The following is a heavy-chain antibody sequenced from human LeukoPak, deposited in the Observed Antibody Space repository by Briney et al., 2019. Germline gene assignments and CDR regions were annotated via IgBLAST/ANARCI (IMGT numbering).Heavy chain of an antibody. Sequence: GGTLRLSCAASGFTFSGSAMHWVRQASGKGLEWVGRIRSKANSYATAYAAAVKGRFTISRDDSKNKAYLQMNSLKTEDTAVYYCTRTLAAAEEHWGQGTLVTVSS. D-gene: IGHD6-13*01. CDR3: TRTLAAAEEH. V-gene: IGHV3-73*01. CDR2: IRSKANSYAT. J-gene: IGHJ1*01. CDR1: GFTFSGSA.